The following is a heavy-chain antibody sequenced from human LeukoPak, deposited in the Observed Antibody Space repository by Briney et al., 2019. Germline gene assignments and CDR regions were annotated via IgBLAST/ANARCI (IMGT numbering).Heavy chain of an antibody. Sequence: WASVKVSCKASGGTFSSYAISWVRQAPGQGLEWMGRIIPIFGTANYAQKFQGRVTITTDESTSTAYMELSSLRSEDTALYYSAREDMITFGGVIDGGQETLVTVSS. CDR2: IIPIFGTA. CDR3: AREDMITFGGVID. V-gene: IGHV1-69*05. CDR1: GGTFSSYA. D-gene: IGHD3-16*02. J-gene: IGHJ4*02.